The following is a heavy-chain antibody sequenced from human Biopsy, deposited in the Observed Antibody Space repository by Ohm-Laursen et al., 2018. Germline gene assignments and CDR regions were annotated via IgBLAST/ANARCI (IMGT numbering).Heavy chain of an antibody. J-gene: IGHJ6*02. Sequence: SQTLSLTCTVSGVSINGGRYYWNWIRHHPGKGLEWIGNIFYSANTYYNPSLKSRVTISVDTSKNQFSLKLSSVTAADTAVYYCARATNSTGWPYYYFYDMDVWGQGTTVTVSS. V-gene: IGHV4-31*03. CDR3: ARATNSTGWPYYYFYDMDV. CDR2: IFYSANT. D-gene: IGHD2/OR15-2a*01. CDR1: GVSINGGRYY.